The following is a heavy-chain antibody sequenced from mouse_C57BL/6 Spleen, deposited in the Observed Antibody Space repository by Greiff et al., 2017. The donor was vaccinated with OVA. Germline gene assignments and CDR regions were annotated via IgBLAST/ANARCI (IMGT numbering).Heavy chain of an antibody. J-gene: IGHJ3*01. D-gene: IGHD1-1*01. CDR1: GYAFSSSW. CDR3: ARELYGSSYGFAY. Sequence: VHLVESGPELVKPGASVKISCKASGYAFSSSWMNWVKQRPGKGLEWIGRIYPGDGDTNYNGKFKGKATLTADKSSSTAYMQLSSLTSEDSAVYFCARELYGSSYGFAYWGQGTLVTVSA. V-gene: IGHV1-82*01. CDR2: IYPGDGDT.